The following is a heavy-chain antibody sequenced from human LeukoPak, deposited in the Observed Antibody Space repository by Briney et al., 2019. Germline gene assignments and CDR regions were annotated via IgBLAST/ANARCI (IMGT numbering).Heavy chain of an antibody. CDR3: ARLDPYSSGHKIDY. V-gene: IGHV4-39*01. Sequence: PGGSLRLSCAASGFTFSSYAMSWVRQPPEKGLEWIGSIYYSGSTYYNPSLKSRVTISVDTSKNQFSLKLSSVTAADTAVYYCARLDPYSSGHKIDYWGQGTLVTVSS. CDR2: IYYSGST. CDR1: GFTFSSYA. D-gene: IGHD6-19*01. J-gene: IGHJ4*02.